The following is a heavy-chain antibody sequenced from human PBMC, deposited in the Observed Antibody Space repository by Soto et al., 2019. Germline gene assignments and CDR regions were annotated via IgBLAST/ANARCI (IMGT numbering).Heavy chain of an antibody. V-gene: IGHV4-34*01. D-gene: IGHD2-8*01. Sequence: SETLSLTCAVYGGSFSGYYWSWIRQPPGKGLEWIGEINHSGSTNYNPSLKSRVTISVDTSKNQFSLKLSSVTAADTAVYYCARGTLIYYYSMDVWGQGTTVTVSS. J-gene: IGHJ6*02. CDR1: GGSFSGYY. CDR2: INHSGST. CDR3: ARGTLIYYYSMDV.